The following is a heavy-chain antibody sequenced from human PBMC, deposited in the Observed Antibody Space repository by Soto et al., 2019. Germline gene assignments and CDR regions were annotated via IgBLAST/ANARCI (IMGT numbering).Heavy chain of an antibody. D-gene: IGHD3-3*01. Sequence: QVQLQESGPGLVKPSETLSLTCSVSGGSISSYYWSWIRQPPGKGLEWIGYIYYSGSTNFNPSLKGRVSISVVTSTNQFSLKLTSVTAADTAVYYCAREEGLSFDYWGQGTLVTVSS. CDR1: GGSISSYY. V-gene: IGHV4-59*01. CDR3: AREEGLSFDY. J-gene: IGHJ4*02. CDR2: IYYSGST.